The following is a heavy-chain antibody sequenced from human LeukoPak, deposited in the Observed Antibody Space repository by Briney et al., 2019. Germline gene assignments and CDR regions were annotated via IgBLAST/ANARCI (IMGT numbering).Heavy chain of an antibody. J-gene: IGHJ6*03. V-gene: IGHV3-74*01. Sequence: GGSLRLSCAASGFTFSSYGMHWVRQAPGKGLVWVSRINSDGINTSYADSVKGRFTISRDNAKNTPYLQMNSLRAEDTAVYYCARAPSWSRYYYMDVWGKGTTVTVSS. CDR2: INSDGINT. CDR3: ARAPSWSRYYYMDV. D-gene: IGHD6-13*01. CDR1: GFTFSSYG.